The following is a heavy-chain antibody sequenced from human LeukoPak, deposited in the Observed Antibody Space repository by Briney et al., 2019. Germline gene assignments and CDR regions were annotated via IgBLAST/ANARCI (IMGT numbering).Heavy chain of an antibody. CDR1: GGSISSYY. J-gene: IGHJ4*02. V-gene: IGHV4-59*01. CDR3: ARGPGSPSGDNYGRPLDY. D-gene: IGHD5-18*01. Sequence: PSETLSLTCTVSGGSISSYYWSWIRQPPGKGLEWIGYIYYSGNTNYNPSLNSRVTISVDTSKKQFSLKLNSVTAADTAVYYCARGPGSPSGDNYGRPLDYWGQGTLVTVSS. CDR2: IYYSGNT.